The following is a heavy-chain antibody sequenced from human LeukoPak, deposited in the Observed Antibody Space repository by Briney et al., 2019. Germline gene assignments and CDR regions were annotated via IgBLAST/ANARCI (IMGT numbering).Heavy chain of an antibody. V-gene: IGHV1-69*13. Sequence: SVKVSCKASGGTFSSYAISWVRQAPGQGLEWMGGTIPIFGTANYAQKFQGRVTITADESTSTAYMELSSLRSEDTAVYYCARDPHSYSSSWYFDYWGQGTLVTVYS. CDR2: TIPIFGTA. CDR1: GGTFSSYA. D-gene: IGHD6-13*01. J-gene: IGHJ4*02. CDR3: ARDPHSYSSSWYFDY.